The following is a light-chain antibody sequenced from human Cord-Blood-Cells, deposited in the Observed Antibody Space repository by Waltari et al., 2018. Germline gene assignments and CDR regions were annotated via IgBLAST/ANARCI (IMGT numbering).Light chain of an antibody. J-gene: IGKJ4*01. CDR3: QQRSNWPLLT. CDR1: QSVSSY. CDR2: DAS. Sequence: EIVLTQSPATLSLSPGERATLSCRASQSVSSYLAWYQQKPGQAPGLLIYDASNRATGIPAKVSGSGSGTDFTLTISSLEPEDFAVYYCQQRSNWPLLTFGGGTKVEIK. V-gene: IGKV3-11*01.